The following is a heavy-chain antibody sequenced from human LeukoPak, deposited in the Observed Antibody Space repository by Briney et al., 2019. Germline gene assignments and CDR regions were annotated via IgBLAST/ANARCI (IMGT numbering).Heavy chain of an antibody. CDR1: GFTFSRYA. D-gene: IGHD1-26*01. CDR2: INDNGGRT. V-gene: IGHV3-64D*09. CDR3: VKDVGGSYAFDY. Sequence: TGGSLRLSCAASGFTFSRYAMHWVRQAPGKGLEYVSGINDNGGRTHYGDSVKGRFSISGDNSKNTLHLQMSTLRAGDTALYYCVKDVGGSYAFDYWGQGILVTVAS. J-gene: IGHJ4*02.